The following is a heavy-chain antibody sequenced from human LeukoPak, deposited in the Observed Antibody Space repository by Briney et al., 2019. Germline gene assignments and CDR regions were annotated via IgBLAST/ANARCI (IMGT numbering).Heavy chain of an antibody. D-gene: IGHD3-16*01. CDR2: ISAYNGRT. CDR3: ARWGASPNDF. J-gene: IGHJ4*02. CDR1: GYIFINHG. Sequence: ASVKVSYKASGYIFINHGIAWVQQAPGQGLQYMGWISAYNGRTDYAQNLQGRVTMTTDTATTTAYMELRSLTPDDTAVYFCARWGASPNDFWGQGTLVTVSS. V-gene: IGHV1-18*01.